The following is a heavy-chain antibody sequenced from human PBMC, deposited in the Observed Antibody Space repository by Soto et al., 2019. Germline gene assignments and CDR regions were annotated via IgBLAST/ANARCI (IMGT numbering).Heavy chain of an antibody. CDR3: ARGGSSSQRPFNWFDP. V-gene: IGHV1-46*03. J-gene: IGHJ5*02. Sequence: ASVKVSCKASGYTFTSYYMHWVRQAPGQGLEWMGIINPSGGSTSYAQKFQGRVTMTRDMSTSTVYMGLSSLRSEDTAVYYCARGGSSSQRPFNWFDPWGQGTLVTVSS. D-gene: IGHD6-6*01. CDR2: INPSGGST. CDR1: GYTFTSYY.